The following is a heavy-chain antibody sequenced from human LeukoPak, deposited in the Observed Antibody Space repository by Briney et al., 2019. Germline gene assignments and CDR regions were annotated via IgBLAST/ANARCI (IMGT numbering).Heavy chain of an antibody. CDR3: ASTYYYDSSGYWNYYYYMDV. V-gene: IGHV3-23*01. J-gene: IGHJ6*03. CDR1: GFTFSSYA. Sequence: PGGSLRLSCAATGFTFSSYAMTWVRQAPGKGLEWVSGISDSGGSTYYADSVKGRFTISRDNSKNTLYLQMNSLRAEDTAVYYCASTYYYDSSGYWNYYYYMDVWGKGTTVTVSS. D-gene: IGHD3-22*01. CDR2: ISDSGGST.